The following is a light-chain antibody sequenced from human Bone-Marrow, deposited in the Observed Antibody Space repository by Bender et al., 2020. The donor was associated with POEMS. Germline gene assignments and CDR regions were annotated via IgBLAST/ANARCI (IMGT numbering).Light chain of an antibody. CDR1: SSNIGAHA. V-gene: IGLV1-44*01. Sequence: QSVLTQPPSASGTPGQRVTISCSGGSSNIGAHAVNWYQHLPGTAPKLLIYSSHRRPSEVPDRFSGSRSGTSASLAISGLQSEDEADYYCETWDSKTWVFGGGTKLTVL. CDR2: SSH. CDR3: ETWDSKTWV. J-gene: IGLJ3*02.